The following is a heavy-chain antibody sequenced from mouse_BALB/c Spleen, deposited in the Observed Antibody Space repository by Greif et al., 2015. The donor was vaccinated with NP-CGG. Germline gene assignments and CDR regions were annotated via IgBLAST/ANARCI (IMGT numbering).Heavy chain of an antibody. D-gene: IGHD1-2*01. J-gene: IGHJ3*01. CDR2: IWAGGST. V-gene: IGHV2-9*02. CDR1: GFSLTSYG. CDR3: ARGDYYGSAWFAY. Sequence: VHLVEPGPGLVAPSQSLSITCTVSGFSLTSYGVHWVRQPPGKGLEWLGVIWAGGSTNYNSALMSRLSISKDNSKSXVFLKMNSLQTDDTAMYYCARGDYYGSAWFAYWGQGTLVTVSA.